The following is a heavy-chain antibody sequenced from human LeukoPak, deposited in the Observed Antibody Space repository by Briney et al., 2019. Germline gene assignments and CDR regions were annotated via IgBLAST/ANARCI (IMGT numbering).Heavy chain of an antibody. CDR2: ISSSSSYT. V-gene: IGHV3-21*01. CDR3: ARGALMCSGGSCYDY. J-gene: IGHJ4*02. Sequence: GGSLRLSCAASGFTFSRYSMNWVRQPPGKGMEWVSSISSSSSYTYYADSVKGRFTISRDNAKNSLYLQMNSLRAEDTAVYYCARGALMCSGGSCYDYWGQGTLVTASS. D-gene: IGHD2-15*01. CDR1: GFTFSRYS.